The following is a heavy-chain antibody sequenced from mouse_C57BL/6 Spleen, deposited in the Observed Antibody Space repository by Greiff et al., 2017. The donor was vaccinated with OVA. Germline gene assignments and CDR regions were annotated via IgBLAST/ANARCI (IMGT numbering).Heavy chain of an antibody. D-gene: IGHD1-1*01. J-gene: IGHJ2*01. CDR1: GYSFTGYY. V-gene: IGHV1-42*01. CDR2: INPSTGGT. CDR3: ARWGGSSFFDY. Sequence: EVQLQQSGPELVKPGASVKISCKASGYSFTGYYMNWVKQSPEKSLEWIGEINPSTGGTTYNQKFKAKATLTVDKSSSTAYMQLKSLTSEDSAVYYCARWGGSSFFDYWGQGTTLTVSS.